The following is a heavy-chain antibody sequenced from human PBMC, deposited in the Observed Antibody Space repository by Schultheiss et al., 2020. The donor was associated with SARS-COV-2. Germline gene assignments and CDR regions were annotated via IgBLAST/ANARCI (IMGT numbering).Heavy chain of an antibody. V-gene: IGHV3-30*02. CDR3: AKDQLASSGYYNDAFDI. CDR1: GFTVSSNY. D-gene: IGHD3-22*01. J-gene: IGHJ3*02. CDR2: IWYDGSNK. Sequence: GGSLRLSCAASGFTVSSNYMSWVRQAPGKGLEWVAVIWYDGSNKYYADSVKGRFTISRDNSKNTLYLQMNSLRAEDTAVYYCAKDQLASSGYYNDAFDIWGQGTMVTVSS.